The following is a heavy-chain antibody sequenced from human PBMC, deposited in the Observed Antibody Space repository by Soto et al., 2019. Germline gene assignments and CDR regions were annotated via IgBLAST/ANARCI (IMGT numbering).Heavy chain of an antibody. CDR1: GFTFSSYA. D-gene: IGHD2-15*01. CDR3: ATGGGLQKKNDY. J-gene: IGHJ4*02. V-gene: IGHV3-23*01. Sequence: GGSLRLSCAASGFTFSSYAMSWVRQAPGKGLEWVSAISGSGGSTYYADSVKGRFTVSRDISKNTLYLQMNSLRAEDTAVYYCATGGGLQKKNDYWGQGTLVTVSS. CDR2: ISGSGGST.